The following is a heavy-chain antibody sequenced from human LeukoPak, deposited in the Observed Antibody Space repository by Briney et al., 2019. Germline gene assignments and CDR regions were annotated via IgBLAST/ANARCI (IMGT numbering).Heavy chain of an antibody. CDR3: ARVVIAAADAFDI. J-gene: IGHJ3*02. D-gene: IGHD6-13*01. CDR2: INHSGST. CDR1: GGSFSGYY. Sequence: SETLSLTCAVYGGSFSGYYWSWIRQPPGKGLEWIGEINHSGSTNYNPSLKSRVTISVDTSKNRFSLKLSSVTAADTAVYYCARVVIAAADAFDIWGQGTMVTVSS. V-gene: IGHV4-34*01.